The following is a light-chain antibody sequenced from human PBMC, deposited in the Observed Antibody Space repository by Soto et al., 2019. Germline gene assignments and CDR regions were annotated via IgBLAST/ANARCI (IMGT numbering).Light chain of an antibody. Sequence: DIQMTQSPSTLSASVGDRVTITCRASQSISRWLAWYQQKPGKDPKILIYDASILKSGVPSRFSGSGAGTEFTLTISSLQPDDFATYYCQQYTSYSTWTFGQGTEVEIK. CDR2: DAS. CDR1: QSISRW. V-gene: IGKV1-5*01. J-gene: IGKJ1*01. CDR3: QQYTSYSTWT.